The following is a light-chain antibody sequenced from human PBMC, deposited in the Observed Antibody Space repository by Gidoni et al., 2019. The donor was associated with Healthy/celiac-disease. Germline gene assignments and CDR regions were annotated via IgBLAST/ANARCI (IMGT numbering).Light chain of an antibody. CDR1: KDIRNY. CDR2: DAY. V-gene: IGKV1-33*01. J-gene: IGKJ2*01. CDR3: QQYDNLPYT. Sequence: DIQMTQSPFSLSASVGDRVTITCTASKDIRNYLNWYKQKPGKAPKLLIYDAYNLETGVPSRFSGIGSGTDFTFTISSLQPEDIATYYCQQYDNLPYTFGQGTKLEIK.